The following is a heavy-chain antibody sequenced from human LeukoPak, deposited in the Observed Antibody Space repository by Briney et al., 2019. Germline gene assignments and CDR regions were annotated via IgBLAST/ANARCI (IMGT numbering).Heavy chain of an antibody. Sequence: ASVKVSCKASGYTFTSYDISWVRQAPGQGLEWMGWISAYNGNTNYAQKLQGRVTMTTDTSTSTAYMELRSLRSDDTAVYYCARDPLYCSGGSCYSHYYYYGMDVWGQGTTVTVSS. V-gene: IGHV1-18*01. J-gene: IGHJ6*02. CDR2: ISAYNGNT. CDR1: GYTFTSYD. CDR3: ARDPLYCSGGSCYSHYYYYGMDV. D-gene: IGHD2-15*01.